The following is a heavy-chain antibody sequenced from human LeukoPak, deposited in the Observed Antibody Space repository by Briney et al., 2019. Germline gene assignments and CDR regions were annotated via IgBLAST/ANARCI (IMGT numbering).Heavy chain of an antibody. CDR3: ASSAIDAFDI. CDR1: GGSISSYY. D-gene: IGHD6-25*01. J-gene: IGHJ3*02. Sequence: SETLSLTCTVSGGSISSYYWSWIRQPPGKGLECIGYIYNSGSTNYNPSLKSRVSISVDTSKNQFSLKLSSGTAADTAVYYCASSAIDAFDIWGQGTMVTVSS. CDR2: IYNSGST. V-gene: IGHV4-59*08.